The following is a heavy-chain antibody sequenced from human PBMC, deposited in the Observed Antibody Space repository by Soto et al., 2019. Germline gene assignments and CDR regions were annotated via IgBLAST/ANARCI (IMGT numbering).Heavy chain of an antibody. CDR2: INPNSGGT. CDR3: ARVKGLSNWGLGRYFDY. J-gene: IGHJ4*02. V-gene: IGHV1-2*02. CDR1: GYTFTGYY. D-gene: IGHD7-27*01. Sequence: ASVKVSCKASGYTFTGYYMHWVRQAPGQGLEWMGWINPNSGGTNYAQKFQGRVTMTRDTSISTAYMELSRLRSDDTAVYYCARVKGLSNWGLGRYFDYWGQGTLVTVSS.